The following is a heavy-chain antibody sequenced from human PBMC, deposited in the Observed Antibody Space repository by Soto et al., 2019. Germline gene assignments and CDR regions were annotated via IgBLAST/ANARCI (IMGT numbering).Heavy chain of an antibody. CDR2: IYYSGST. CDR1: GGSISSGDYY. V-gene: IGHV4-30-4*01. J-gene: IGHJ5*02. D-gene: IGHD5-12*01. CDR3: ARAPARVDVVATENNWFDP. Sequence: QVQLQESGPGLVKPSQTLSLTCTVSGGSISSGDYYWSWIRQPPGKGLEWIGYIYYSGSTYYNPSLKSRVTISVDTSKNQFSLKLSSVTAADTAVYYCARAPARVDVVATENNWFDPWGQGTLVTVSS.